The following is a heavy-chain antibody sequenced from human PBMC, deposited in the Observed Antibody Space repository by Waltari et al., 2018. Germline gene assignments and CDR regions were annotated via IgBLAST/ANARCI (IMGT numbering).Heavy chain of an antibody. CDR2: IYYSGST. J-gene: IGHJ4*02. D-gene: IGHD6-13*01. V-gene: IGHV4-59*01. CDR1: GGSISSYY. CDR3: ARQWAAAGSIDY. Sequence: QVQLQESGPGLVKPSETLSLTCTVSGGSISSYYWSWIRQPPGKGLEWIGYIYYSGSTHYNPSLKSRVTISVDTSKNQFSLKLSSVTAADTAVYYCARQWAAAGSIDYWGQGTLVTVSS.